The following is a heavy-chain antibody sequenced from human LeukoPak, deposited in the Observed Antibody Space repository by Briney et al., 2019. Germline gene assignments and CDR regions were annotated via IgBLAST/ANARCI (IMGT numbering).Heavy chain of an antibody. V-gene: IGHV3-21*01. Sequence: VGTLRPSCAVSGFTFNTVNINWVRQAPGKGLEWVSSITSGGDYIYYADSVKVRFSTSRDNAKISLSLQLNTLRVEDTAVYYCARGHYDVLAASYKWTPDYWGQGTLVTVSS. D-gene: IGHD3-9*01. J-gene: IGHJ4*02. CDR3: ARGHYDVLAASYKWTPDY. CDR2: ITSGGDYI. CDR1: GFTFNTVN.